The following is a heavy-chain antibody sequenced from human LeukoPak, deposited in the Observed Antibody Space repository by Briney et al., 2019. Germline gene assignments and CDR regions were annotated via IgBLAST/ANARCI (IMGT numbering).Heavy chain of an antibody. CDR1: GYSISSGYY. J-gene: IGHJ4*02. CDR3: ARQPNGDSGGYFDY. D-gene: IGHD4-17*01. V-gene: IGHV4-38-2*02. Sequence: SETLSLTCTVSGYSISSGYYWGWIRQPPGKGLESIGSKSNSGSSYYNPSLKSRVTMSIDTPNNQFSLKLDSVTAADTAVYFCARQPNGDSGGYFDYWGQGALVTVSS. CDR2: KSNSGSS.